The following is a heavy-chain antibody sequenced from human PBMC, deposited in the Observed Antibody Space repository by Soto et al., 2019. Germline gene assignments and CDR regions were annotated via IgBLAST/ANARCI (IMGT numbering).Heavy chain of an antibody. CDR1: GFTFSSYG. Sequence: GGSLRLSCAASGFTFSSYGMHWVRQAPGKGLEWVAVISYDGSKKYYADSVKGRFTISRDNSKSTLLLQMNGLRAEDTAVYHCAKDMHGNGEYYFDYWGQGPLVTVSS. J-gene: IGHJ4*02. CDR3: AKDMHGNGEYYFDY. D-gene: IGHD4-17*01. CDR2: ISYDGSKK. V-gene: IGHV3-30*18.